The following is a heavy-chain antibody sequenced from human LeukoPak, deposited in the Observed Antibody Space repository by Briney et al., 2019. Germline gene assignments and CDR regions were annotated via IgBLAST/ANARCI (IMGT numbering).Heavy chain of an antibody. CDR2: IYYSGST. Sequence: PSETLSLTCTVSGGSISSSSYYWGWIRQPPGKGLEWIGSIYYSGSTYYNPSRKSRVTISVYTSKNQLSRKLSSVTAADTAVYYCAVELTIFGVVTNHPLDYWGQGTLVTVSS. V-gene: IGHV4-39*01. D-gene: IGHD3-3*01. CDR3: AVELTIFGVVTNHPLDY. CDR1: GGSISSSSYY. J-gene: IGHJ4*02.